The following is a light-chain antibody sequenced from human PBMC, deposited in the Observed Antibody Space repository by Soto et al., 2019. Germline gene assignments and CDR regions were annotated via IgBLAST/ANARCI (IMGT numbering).Light chain of an antibody. J-gene: IGKJ1*01. Sequence: DIQVTQSPSSLSASLGDRVSITCRASRDISNYLVWYQQKPGQVPRLLISGASTLHSGVPSRFSGSGSGTDFTLTITSLQPEDIATYYCQQHNGYSERMFGQGTKVDIK. CDR1: RDISNY. CDR3: QQHNGYSERM. V-gene: IGKV1-27*01. CDR2: GAS.